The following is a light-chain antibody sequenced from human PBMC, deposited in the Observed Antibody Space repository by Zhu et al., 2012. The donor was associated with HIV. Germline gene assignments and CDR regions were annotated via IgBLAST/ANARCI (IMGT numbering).Light chain of an antibody. CDR3: QQYDGSPLT. V-gene: IGKV3-20*01. CDR1: QSVSSSY. J-gene: IGKJ4*01. Sequence: PGERATLSCRASQSVSSSYFAWYQHKPGQAPRLLIYGASTRATGIPDRFSGSGSGTDFTLTISRLEPEDFAVYYCQQYDGSPLTFGGGTKVESK. CDR2: GAS.